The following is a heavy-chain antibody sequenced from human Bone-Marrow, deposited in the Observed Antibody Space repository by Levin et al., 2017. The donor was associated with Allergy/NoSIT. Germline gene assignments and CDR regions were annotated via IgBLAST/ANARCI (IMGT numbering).Heavy chain of an antibody. CDR1: DGSLSDDY. CDR3: ARGGGGNYPYYYYMDV. V-gene: IGHV4-34*01. D-gene: IGHD3-16*01. Sequence: PSETLSLTCGVYDGSLSDDYWTWIRQSPGKGLEWIGEISHSGSYTYNPSLRSRLTMSVDTTQNQLSLRLSSVTAADTAVYYCARGGGGNYPYYYYMDVWGNGTTVIVSS. J-gene: IGHJ6*03. CDR2: ISHSGSY.